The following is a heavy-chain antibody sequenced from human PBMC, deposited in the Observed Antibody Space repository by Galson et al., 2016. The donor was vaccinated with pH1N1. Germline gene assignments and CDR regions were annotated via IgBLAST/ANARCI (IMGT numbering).Heavy chain of an antibody. D-gene: IGHD1-26*01. J-gene: IGHJ4*02. CDR3: ARDLMGGTYAADY. V-gene: IGHV1-3*01. CDR2: ISPGSTKT. Sequence: SVKVSCKASVYTFTRYGMHWVRQAPGQSLEWMGWISPGSTKTKYSQKFQGRVTVTRDSSATTAYMELSSLTFEDTAVYYCARDLMGGTYAADYWGQGTQVTV. CDR1: VYTFTRYG.